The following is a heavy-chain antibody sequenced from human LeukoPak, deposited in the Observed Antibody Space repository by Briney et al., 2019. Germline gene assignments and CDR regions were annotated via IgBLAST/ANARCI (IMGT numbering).Heavy chain of an antibody. V-gene: IGHV1-46*01. CDR1: GYTFTSHY. J-gene: IGHJ4*02. CDR2: VDPSGGST. CDR3: ARDNTATGPFDY. Sequence: ASVKVSCKASGYTFTSHYIHWVRQAPGQGLEWMGIVDPSGGSTSRAQKFQGRVTITRDTSTSTVYMELSSLRSEDTAVYYCARDNTATGPFDYWGQGTLVTASS. D-gene: IGHD1-1*01.